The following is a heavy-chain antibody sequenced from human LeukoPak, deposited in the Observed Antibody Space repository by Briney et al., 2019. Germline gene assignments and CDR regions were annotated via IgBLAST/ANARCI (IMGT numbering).Heavy chain of an antibody. CDR3: ARDPGDYYYDSLH. CDR2: ISSSSSYI. V-gene: IGHV3-21*01. CDR1: GFTSSSYS. Sequence: GGSLRLSCAASGFTSSSYSMNWVRQAPGKGLEWVSSISSSSSYIKYADSVKGRFTISRDNAKNSLYLQMNSLRAEDTAVYYCARDPGDYYYDSLHWGQGTLVTVSS. D-gene: IGHD3-22*01. J-gene: IGHJ4*02.